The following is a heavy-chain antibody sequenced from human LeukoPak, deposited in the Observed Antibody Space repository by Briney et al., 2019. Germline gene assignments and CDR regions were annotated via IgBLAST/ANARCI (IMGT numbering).Heavy chain of an antibody. V-gene: IGHV4-38-2*01. CDR1: GYSINSGYC. J-gene: IGHJ4*02. Sequence: PSETLSLTCAVSGYSINSGYCWGWIRQPPGKGLEWIGGIDHSGNTHYNPSLKNRVTVSADTSKNEFSLKLSSMTATDTAVYYCARGGGSSGVDYWGQGTLVTVSS. D-gene: IGHD6-19*01. CDR3: ARGGGSSGVDY. CDR2: IDHSGNT.